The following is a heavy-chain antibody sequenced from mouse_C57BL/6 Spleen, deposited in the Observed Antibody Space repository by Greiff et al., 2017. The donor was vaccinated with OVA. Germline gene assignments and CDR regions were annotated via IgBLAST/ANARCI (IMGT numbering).Heavy chain of an antibody. CDR3: ARSGPSYWYFDV. CDR1: GFTFSDYG. CDR2: ISRGSSTI. V-gene: IGHV5-17*01. D-gene: IGHD1-3*01. Sequence: EVMLVESGGGLVKPGGSLKLSCAASGFTFSDYGMHWVRQAPEKGLEWVAYISRGSSTIYYADTVKGRFTISRDNAKNTLFLQMTSLRSEDTAMYYCARSGPSYWYFDVWGTGTTVTVSS. J-gene: IGHJ1*03.